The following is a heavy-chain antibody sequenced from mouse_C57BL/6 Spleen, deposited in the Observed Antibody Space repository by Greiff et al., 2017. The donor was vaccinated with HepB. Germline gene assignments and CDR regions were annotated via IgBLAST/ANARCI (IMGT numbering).Heavy chain of an antibody. CDR2: INPNNGGT. J-gene: IGHJ3*01. D-gene: IGHD2-3*01. V-gene: IGHV1-26*01. Sequence: VQLQQSGPELVKPGASVKISCKASGYTFTDYYMNWVKQSHGKSLEWIGEINPNNGGTSYNQKFTGKATLTVDKSSSTAYMELRSLTSEDSAVYYCARDGYIFAYWGQGTLVTVSA. CDR3: ARDGYIFAY. CDR1: GYTFTDYY.